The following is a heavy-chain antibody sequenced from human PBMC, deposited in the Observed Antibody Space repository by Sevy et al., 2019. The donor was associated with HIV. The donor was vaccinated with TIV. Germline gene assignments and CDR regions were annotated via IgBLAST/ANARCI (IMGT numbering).Heavy chain of an antibody. CDR3: ARAPPVRSGYDSLNWFDP. Sequence: SETLSLTCTVSSGSISVYYWSWIRQPPGKELEYIGYVYHTGSTNYNPSLKSRVTISVDTSNNQFSLKLTSVTAADTAVYYCARAPPVRSGYDSLNWFDPWGHGTLVTVSS. CDR2: VYHTGST. CDR1: SGSISVYY. V-gene: IGHV4-59*01. J-gene: IGHJ5*02. D-gene: IGHD5-12*01.